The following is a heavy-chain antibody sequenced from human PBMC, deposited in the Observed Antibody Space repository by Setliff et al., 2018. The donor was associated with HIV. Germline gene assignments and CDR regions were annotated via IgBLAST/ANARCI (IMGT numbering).Heavy chain of an antibody. V-gene: IGHV3-48*03. CDR3: ARARPYYYDRSGFLYYFDY. D-gene: IGHD3-22*01. J-gene: IGHJ4*02. CDR1: GFTFSSYE. Sequence: GSLRLSCAASGFTFSSYEMNWVRQAPGKGLEWLSYISSSGSTIYYADSVKGRFTVSRDNAKNSLYLQMNSLRAEDTAVYYCARARPYYYDRSGFLYYFDYWGQGTLVTVSS. CDR2: ISSSGSTI.